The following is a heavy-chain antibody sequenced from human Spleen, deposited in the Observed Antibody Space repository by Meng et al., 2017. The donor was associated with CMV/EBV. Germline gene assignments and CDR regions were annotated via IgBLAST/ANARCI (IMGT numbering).Heavy chain of an antibody. D-gene: IGHD1-1*01. Sequence: GAGSGVTVSSDGMNWGRQAQGKGLVWVSRINSDGSGTTYADSVKGRFTISRDNAKNTLYLQMNSLRAEDTAVYYCARGNAHAFDYWGQGTLVTVSS. CDR1: GVTVSSDG. CDR3: ARGNAHAFDY. J-gene: IGHJ4*02. CDR2: INSDGSGT. V-gene: IGHV3-74*01.